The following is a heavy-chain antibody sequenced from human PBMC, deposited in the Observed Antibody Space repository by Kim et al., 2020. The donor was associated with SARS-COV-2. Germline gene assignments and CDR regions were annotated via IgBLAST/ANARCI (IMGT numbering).Heavy chain of an antibody. V-gene: IGHV1-69*01. J-gene: IGHJ4*02. Sequence: QKFQGRVTITADESTSTAYMELSSLRSEDTAVYYCARGGAREKVPGHFDYWGQGTLVTVSS. CDR3: ARGGAREKVPGHFDY.